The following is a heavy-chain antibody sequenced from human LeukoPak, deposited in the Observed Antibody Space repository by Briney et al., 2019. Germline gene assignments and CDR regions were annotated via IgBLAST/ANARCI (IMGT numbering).Heavy chain of an antibody. CDR2: INHSGST. V-gene: IGHV4-34*01. J-gene: IGHJ4*02. CDR1: GFTFSDYY. Sequence: LRLSCAASGFTFSDYYMSWIRQPPGKGLEWIGEINHSGSTSYNPSLKSRVTISLDTSKKQFSMRLSSVTAADTAVYYCARVSDSSSVSFGYWGQGTLVTVSS. CDR3: ARVSDSSSVSFGY. D-gene: IGHD3-22*01.